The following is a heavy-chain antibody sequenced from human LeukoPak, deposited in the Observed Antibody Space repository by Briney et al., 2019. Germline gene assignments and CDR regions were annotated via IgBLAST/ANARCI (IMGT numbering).Heavy chain of an antibody. CDR2: ISSSSSYI. V-gene: IGHV3-21*01. CDR1: GFTFSSYS. Sequence: GGSLRLSCAASGFTFSSYSMNWVRQAPGKGLEWVSSISSSSSYIYYADSVKGRFTISRDNAKNSLYLQMNSLRAEDTAVYYCAKDGSVTLRYYFDYWGQGTLVTVSS. J-gene: IGHJ4*02. D-gene: IGHD4-17*01. CDR3: AKDGSVTLRYYFDY.